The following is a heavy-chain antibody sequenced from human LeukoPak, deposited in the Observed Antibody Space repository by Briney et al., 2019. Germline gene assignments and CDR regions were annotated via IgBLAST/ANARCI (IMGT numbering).Heavy chain of an antibody. CDR3: ANWREGVRPDFES. CDR2: VSGSGRTT. D-gene: IGHD3-3*01. J-gene: IGHJ4*02. Sequence: GSLRLSFATSGFTFSTYAVCWVRQAPGKGLEWVSVVSGSGRTTYYADSVKGRFTISRDNSKSTMYVQMNSLRVEDTAVYYCANWREGVRPDFESWGQGTLVTVSP. CDR1: GFTFSTYA. V-gene: IGHV3-23*01.